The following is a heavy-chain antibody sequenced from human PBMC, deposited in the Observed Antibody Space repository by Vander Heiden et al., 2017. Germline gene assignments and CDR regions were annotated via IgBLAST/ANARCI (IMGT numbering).Heavy chain of an antibody. J-gene: IGHJ5*02. CDR1: GGSISSSSSY. D-gene: IGHD3-3*01. CDR2: IYYSGST. CDR3: ARQDPDYDFWSGYYGGGFDP. V-gene: IGHV4-39*01. Sequence: QLQLQESGPGLVKPSETLSLTSTVSGGSISSSSSYWGWIRQPPGKGLEWIGSIYYSGSTYYNPSLKSRVTISVDTSKNQFSLKLSSVTAADTAVYYCARQDPDYDFWSGYYGGGFDPWGQGTLVTVSS.